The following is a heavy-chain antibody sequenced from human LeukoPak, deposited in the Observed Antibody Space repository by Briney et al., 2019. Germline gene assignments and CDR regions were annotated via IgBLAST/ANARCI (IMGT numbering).Heavy chain of an antibody. CDR1: GGSFSTYY. V-gene: IGHV4-34*01. J-gene: IGHJ4*03. Sequence: SETLSLTCAVYGGSFSTYYWSWIRQSSGKGLEWIAEINHRGDTNYNPSVKSRVTISVDTSKNQFSLKVRSVTAADTAVYYCARGPTISETGYFDYWGQGTLVTVCS. D-gene: IGHD1-1*01. CDR3: ARGPTISETGYFDY. CDR2: INHRGDT.